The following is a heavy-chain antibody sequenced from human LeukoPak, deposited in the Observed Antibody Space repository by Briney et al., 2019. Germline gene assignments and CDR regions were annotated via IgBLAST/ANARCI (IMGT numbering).Heavy chain of an antibody. CDR1: GFTFNSYP. J-gene: IGHJ3*02. CDR2: ISYDGTQK. Sequence: PGGSLRLSCAASGFTFNSYPMHWVRQAPGKGLEWVAVISYDGTQKFYADSVKGRFTISRDNSKNTLYLQMNSLRAVDTAVYYCAKGGDPSTGHAFDIWGQGTVVTVSS. D-gene: IGHD3-10*01. CDR3: AKGGDPSTGHAFDI. V-gene: IGHV3-30*04.